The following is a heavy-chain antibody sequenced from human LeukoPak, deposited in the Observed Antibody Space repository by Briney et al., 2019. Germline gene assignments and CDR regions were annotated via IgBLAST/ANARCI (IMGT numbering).Heavy chain of an antibody. J-gene: IGHJ4*02. CDR1: GFTFSTYA. Sequence: GGSLRLSCAASGFTFSTYAMHWVRQAPGKGLEWVAVISYDGSNKYYADSVKGRFTISRDNSKNTLFLQMNSLRAEDTAVYYCARVLVGAFDYWGQGTLVTVSS. D-gene: IGHD1-26*01. CDR2: ISYDGSNK. V-gene: IGHV3-30-3*01. CDR3: ARVLVGAFDY.